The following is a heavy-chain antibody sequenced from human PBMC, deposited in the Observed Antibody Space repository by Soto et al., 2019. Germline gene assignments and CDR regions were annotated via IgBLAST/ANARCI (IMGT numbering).Heavy chain of an antibody. CDR2: IIPIFGTA. Sequence: QVQLVQSGAEVKKPGSSVKVSCKASGGTFSSYAISWVRQAPGQGLEWMGGIIPIFGTANYAQKFQGRVTITADESTSTAYMELSSLRSEDTAVYYCAIRRNYINGVGTYYFDYWGQGTLVTVSS. CDR3: AIRRNYINGVGTYYFDY. J-gene: IGHJ4*02. D-gene: IGHD1-26*01. V-gene: IGHV1-69*01. CDR1: GGTFSSYA.